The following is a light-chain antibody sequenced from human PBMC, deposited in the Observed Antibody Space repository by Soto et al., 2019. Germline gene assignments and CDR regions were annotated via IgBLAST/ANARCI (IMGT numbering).Light chain of an antibody. J-gene: IGLJ3*02. CDR1: SNDVGSYAL. Sequence: QSALTQPASVSGSPGQSITISCTGTSNDVGSYALVSWYQHHPGKAPKLMIYEGSKRPSGVSNRFSGSKSGNTASLTISGLQAEDKADYYCCSYAGSTTWVFGGGTKLTVL. CDR3: CSYAGSTTWV. V-gene: IGLV2-23*01. CDR2: EGS.